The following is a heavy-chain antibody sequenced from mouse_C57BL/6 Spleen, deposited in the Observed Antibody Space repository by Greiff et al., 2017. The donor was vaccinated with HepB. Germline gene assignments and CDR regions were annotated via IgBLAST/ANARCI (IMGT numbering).Heavy chain of an antibody. D-gene: IGHD1-1*01. Sequence: QVQLQHPGTELVKPGASAKLSCKASGYTFTSYWMHWVKQRPGQGLEWIGNINPSNGGTNYNEKFKSKATLTVDKSSSTAYMQLSSLTSEDSAVYYCARSRGYYGSSPFDYWGQGTTLTVSS. CDR3: ARSRGYYGSSPFDY. CDR2: INPSNGGT. V-gene: IGHV1-53*01. J-gene: IGHJ2*01. CDR1: GYTFTSYW.